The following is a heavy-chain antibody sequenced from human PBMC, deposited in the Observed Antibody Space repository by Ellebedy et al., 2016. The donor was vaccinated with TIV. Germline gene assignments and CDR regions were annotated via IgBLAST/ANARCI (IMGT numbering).Heavy chain of an antibody. J-gene: IGHJ3*02. V-gene: IGHV1-46*01. Sequence: ASVKVSXKASGYTFTSYYMHWVRQAPGQGLEWMGIINPSGGSTSYAQKFQGRVTMTRDTSTSTVYMELSSLRSEDTAVYYCARGRAPPRGHYYDSSAFGAFDIWGQGTMVTVPS. D-gene: IGHD3-22*01. CDR3: ARGRAPPRGHYYDSSAFGAFDI. CDR1: GYTFTSYY. CDR2: INPSGGST.